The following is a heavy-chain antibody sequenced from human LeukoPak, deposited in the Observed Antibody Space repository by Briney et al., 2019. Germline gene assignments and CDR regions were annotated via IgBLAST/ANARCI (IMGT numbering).Heavy chain of an antibody. CDR3: AKGKVDTAMAHFDY. CDR1: GFTFSSYG. D-gene: IGHD5-18*01. J-gene: IGHJ4*02. CDR2: IWYDGSNK. V-gene: IGHV3-33*06. Sequence: PGGSLILSCAASGFTFSSYGMHWVRQAPGKGLEWVAVIWYDGSNKYYADSVKGRFTISRDNSKNTLYLQMNSLRAEDTAVYYCAKGKVDTAMAHFDYWGQGTLVTVSS.